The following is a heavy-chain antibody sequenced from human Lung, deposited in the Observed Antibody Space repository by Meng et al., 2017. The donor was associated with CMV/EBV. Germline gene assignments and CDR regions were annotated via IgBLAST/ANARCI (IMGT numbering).Heavy chain of an antibody. D-gene: IGHD4-23*01. CDR3: ARGGGTTVAPTLDY. CDR1: GGSVSSGSYY. J-gene: IGHJ4*02. CDR2: IYYSGTT. V-gene: IGHV4-61*01. Sequence: SGGSVSSGSYYWSWIRQPPGKTLEWIGYIYYSGTTNYNSSLKGRVIISADTSKNQFPLKLSSVTAADTAVYYCARGGGTTVAPTLDYWGQGTLVTVSS.